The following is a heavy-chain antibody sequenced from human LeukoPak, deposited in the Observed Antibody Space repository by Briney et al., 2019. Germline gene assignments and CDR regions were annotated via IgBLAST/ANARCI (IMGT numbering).Heavy chain of an antibody. CDR1: GGTFSSYA. D-gene: IGHD2-21*02. J-gene: IGHJ4*02. V-gene: IGHV1-69*04. Sequence: GASVKVSCKASGGTFSSYAISWVRQAPGQGLEWMGGIIPILGIANYAQKFQGRVTITADKSTSSAYMELSSLRSEDTAVYYCARDPNCGGDCPAVFDYWGQGTLVTVSS. CDR3: ARDPNCGGDCPAVFDY. CDR2: IIPILGIA.